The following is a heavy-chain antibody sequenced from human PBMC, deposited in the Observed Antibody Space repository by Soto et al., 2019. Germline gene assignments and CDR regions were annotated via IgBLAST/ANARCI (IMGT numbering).Heavy chain of an antibody. CDR1: GASISSGGHS. Sequence: PSETLSLTWAVSGASISSGGHSWTWIRQPPGEGLEWIGYFSHTGGTYYNPSLKSRVIISVDGSKNHLSLKLRSVTAADTAVYYCARLNGDPDSWGQGTLVTVSS. V-gene: IGHV4-30-2*01. CDR2: FSHTGGT. D-gene: IGHD7-27*01. CDR3: ARLNGDPDS. J-gene: IGHJ4*02.